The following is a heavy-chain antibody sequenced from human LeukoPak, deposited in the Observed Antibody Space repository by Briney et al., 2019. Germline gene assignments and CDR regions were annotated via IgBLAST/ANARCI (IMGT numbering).Heavy chain of an antibody. Sequence: GESLKISCKGSGYSFTSYWIGWVRQMPGKGLEWMGIIYPGDSDTRYSPSFQGQVTISADKSISTAYLQWSSLKASDTAMYYCARSGDPSSDFWSGSHYYYYYMDVWGKGTTVTVSS. J-gene: IGHJ6*03. D-gene: IGHD3-3*01. CDR3: ARSGDPSSDFWSGSHYYYYYMDV. CDR1: GYSFTSYW. CDR2: IYPGDSDT. V-gene: IGHV5-51*01.